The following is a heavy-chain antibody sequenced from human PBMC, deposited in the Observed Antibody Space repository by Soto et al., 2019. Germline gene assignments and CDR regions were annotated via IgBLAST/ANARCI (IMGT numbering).Heavy chain of an antibody. CDR3: AKDGGRRSRFLEWLLYNHYFDY. Sequence: GGSLRLSCAASGFTFSSYAMSWVRQAPGKGLEWVSAISGSGGSTYYADSVKGRFTISRDNSKNTLYLQMNSLRAEDTAVYYCAKDGGRRSRFLEWLLYNHYFDYWGQGTLVTVSS. CDR1: GFTFSSYA. D-gene: IGHD3-3*01. V-gene: IGHV3-23*01. J-gene: IGHJ4*02. CDR2: ISGSGGST.